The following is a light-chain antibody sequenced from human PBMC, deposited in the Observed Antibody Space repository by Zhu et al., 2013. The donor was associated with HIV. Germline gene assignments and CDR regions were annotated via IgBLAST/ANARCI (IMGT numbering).Light chain of an antibody. CDR2: DAS. CDR3: QQYDYLPPVT. V-gene: IGKV1-33*01. Sequence: DIQMTQSPSSLSASVGDRVTITCQASQDIGKYLNWYQQKPGKAPKILIYDASNLEAGVPARFSGSGSGTHFTFTISSLQPDDFATYYCQQYDYLPPVTFGQGHDWKLN. CDR1: QDIGKY. J-gene: IGKJ5*01.